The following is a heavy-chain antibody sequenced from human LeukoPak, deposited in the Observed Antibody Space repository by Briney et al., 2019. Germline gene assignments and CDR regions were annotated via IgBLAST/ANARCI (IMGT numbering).Heavy chain of an antibody. V-gene: IGHV3-66*01. CDR2: IYSDGNT. Sequence: GGSLRLSCAASGFTFKTYWMHWVRQAPGKGLEWVSIIYSDGNTHYADSVKGRFTISRDNSKNTLYLQMNSLRAEDAAVYYCARGASSSGWNYFDYWGQGTLVTASS. CDR3: ARGASSSGWNYFDY. J-gene: IGHJ4*02. D-gene: IGHD6-19*01. CDR1: GFTFKTYW.